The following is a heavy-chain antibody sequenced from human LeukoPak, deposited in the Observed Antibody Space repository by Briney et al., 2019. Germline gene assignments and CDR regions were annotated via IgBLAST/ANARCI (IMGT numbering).Heavy chain of an antibody. CDR1: GYTFTGYY. CDR2: INPDSGGT. CDR3: ARGEMITFGGVIVISTFDI. J-gene: IGHJ3*02. V-gene: IGHV1-2*02. D-gene: IGHD3-16*02. Sequence: ASVQVSCKTSGYTFTGYYIQWVRQAPGQGLEWMGYINPDSGGTNYAQEFQGRVTMTRDTSISTAYMELNRLRSDDTAVYYCARGEMITFGGVIVISTFDIWGQGTMVTVS.